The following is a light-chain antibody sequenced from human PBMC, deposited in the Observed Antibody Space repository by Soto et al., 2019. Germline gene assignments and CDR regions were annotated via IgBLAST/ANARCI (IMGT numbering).Light chain of an antibody. CDR1: SSDVGSYNL. CDR2: EGT. Sequence: QSVLTQPASVSGSPGQSITISCTGSSSDVGSYNLVSWYQQHPGKAPKLMIHEGTKRPSGVSNRFSGSKSGNTASLTISGLQAEDEADYYCCSYAASSTWVFGGGTKLTVL. V-gene: IGLV2-23*01. J-gene: IGLJ3*02. CDR3: CSYAASSTWV.